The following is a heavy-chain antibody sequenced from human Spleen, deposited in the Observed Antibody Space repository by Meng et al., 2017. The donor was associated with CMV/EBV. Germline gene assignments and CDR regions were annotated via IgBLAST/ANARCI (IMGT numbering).Heavy chain of an antibody. V-gene: IGHV4-59*01. D-gene: IGHD6-6*01. CDR3: ARRGSSSLAPIDY. J-gene: IGHJ4*02. CDR1: RGSIGGYY. Sequence: SETLSLTCTVSRGSIGGYYWTWIRQPPGKGLEWIGYIYYSGSTSYNPSLKSRVTISVDTSKKQFSLKLSSVTAADTAVYYCARRGSSSLAPIDYWGQGTLVTVSS. CDR2: IYYSGST.